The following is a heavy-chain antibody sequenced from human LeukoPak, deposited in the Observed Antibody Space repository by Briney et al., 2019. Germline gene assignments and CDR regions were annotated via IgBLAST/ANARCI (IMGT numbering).Heavy chain of an antibody. CDR3: TRILTGHYNFDY. CDR1: GFTFNNYA. J-gene: IGHJ4*02. D-gene: IGHD3-9*01. V-gene: IGHV3-23*01. CDR2: ISSGGNT. Sequence: GGSLRLSCAASGFTFNNYAMNWVRQAPGKGLEWVSAISSGGNTYYTDSVKGRFTISRDYSKTTLYLQVNSLGAEDTAVYYCTRILTGHYNFDYWGQGTLVTVSS.